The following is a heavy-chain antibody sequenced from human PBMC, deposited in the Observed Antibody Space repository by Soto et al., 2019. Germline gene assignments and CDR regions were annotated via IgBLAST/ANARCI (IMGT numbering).Heavy chain of an antibody. CDR2: VHHSWGS. D-gene: IGHD3-10*01. CDR3: ARQGFGPLHGLVDV. V-gene: IGHV4-59*08. CDR1: GGSISSYY. Sequence: QVQLQESGPGLVKPSETMSLSCTVSGGSISSYYWSWFRQSPGKRMEWIGYVHHSWGSSYNPSLQSRVATSLDTSRGQFSLKVTSVTATDTAVYYCARQGFGPLHGLVDVWGQGTTVTVSS. J-gene: IGHJ6*02.